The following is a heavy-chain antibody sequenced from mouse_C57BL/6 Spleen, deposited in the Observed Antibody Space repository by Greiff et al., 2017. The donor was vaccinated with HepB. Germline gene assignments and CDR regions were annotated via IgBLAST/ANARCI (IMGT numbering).Heavy chain of an antibody. D-gene: IGHD1-1*01. CDR2: ISSGSSTI. CDR3: ARRDGSSSYFDV. V-gene: IGHV5-17*01. CDR1: GFTFSDYG. Sequence: EVKLVESGGGLVKPGGSLKLSCAASGFTFSDYGMHWVRQAPEKGLEWVAYISSGSSTIYYADTVKGRFTISRDNAKNTLFLQMTSLRSEDTAMYYCARRDGSSSYFDVWGTGTTVTVSS. J-gene: IGHJ1*03.